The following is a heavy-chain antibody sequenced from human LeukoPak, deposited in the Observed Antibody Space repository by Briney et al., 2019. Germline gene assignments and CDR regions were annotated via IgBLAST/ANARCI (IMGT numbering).Heavy chain of an antibody. CDR2: ISYDGRNE. D-gene: IGHD5-18*01. CDR3: ATDSPYSYADL. Sequence: GGSLRLSCTASGFTLSSHGMHWVRQAPGKGLEWVAVISYDGRNEYYADSMRGRFTVSRDNSKNTLYLQVNGVRAEDTAVYYCATDSPYSYADLWGRGTLVTVSS. J-gene: IGHJ2*01. CDR1: GFTLSSHG. V-gene: IGHV3-30*03.